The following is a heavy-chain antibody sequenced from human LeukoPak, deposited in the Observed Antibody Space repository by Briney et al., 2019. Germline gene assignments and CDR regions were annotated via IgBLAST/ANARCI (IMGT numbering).Heavy chain of an antibody. CDR2: ISWDGGST. Sequence: GGSLRLSCAASGFTFDDYAMHWVRQAPGKGLEWVSLISWDGGSTYYADSVKGRFTISRDNSKNSLYLQMNSLRAEDTALYYCARPGEGYYFDYWGQGTLVTVSS. CDR1: GFTFDDYA. J-gene: IGHJ4*02. CDR3: ARPGEGYYFDY. V-gene: IGHV3-43D*04.